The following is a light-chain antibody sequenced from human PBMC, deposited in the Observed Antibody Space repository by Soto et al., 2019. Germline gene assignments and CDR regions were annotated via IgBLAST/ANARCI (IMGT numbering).Light chain of an antibody. V-gene: IGKV1-5*01. Sequence: DIQMTQSPSTLSASVGDRVTFTCRASQSISSRLAWYQQKPGKAPKLLIYNASSLQSGVPSRFSGSGSGTEFTLTISSLQRDDFASYYCQQYSTYWTFGHGTKVEIK. CDR2: NAS. CDR1: QSISSR. J-gene: IGKJ1*01. CDR3: QQYSTYWT.